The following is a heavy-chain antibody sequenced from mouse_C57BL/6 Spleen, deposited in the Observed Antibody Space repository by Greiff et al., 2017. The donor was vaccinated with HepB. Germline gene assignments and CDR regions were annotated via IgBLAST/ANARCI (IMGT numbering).Heavy chain of an antibody. CDR2: ISNGGGSN. J-gene: IGHJ1*03. CDR1: GFTFSDYY. CDR3: ARDLGHWYFDV. V-gene: IGHV5-12*01. D-gene: IGHD4-1*01. Sequence: DVMLVESGGGLVQPGGSLKLSCAASGFTFSDYYMYWVRQTPEKRLEWVAYISNGGGSNYYPDTVKGRFTISRDNAKNTLYLQMSRLKSEDTAMYYCARDLGHWYFDVWGTGTTVTVSS.